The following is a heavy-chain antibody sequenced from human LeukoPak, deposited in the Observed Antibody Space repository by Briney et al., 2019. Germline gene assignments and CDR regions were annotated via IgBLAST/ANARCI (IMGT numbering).Heavy chain of an antibody. CDR1: GASISSWY. J-gene: IGHJ4*02. CDR2: IHGSGNT. CDR3: ARETMLAGFASGLGFNY. Sequence: SETLSPTCTVAGASISSWYWSWIRQPPGKGLEWIGNIHGSGNTNYNPSLKSRVSMSLDTSKNQVSLNLTSVTAADTATYFCARETMLAGFASGLGFNYWGQGIQVIVSS. V-gene: IGHV4-59*12. D-gene: IGHD6-19*01.